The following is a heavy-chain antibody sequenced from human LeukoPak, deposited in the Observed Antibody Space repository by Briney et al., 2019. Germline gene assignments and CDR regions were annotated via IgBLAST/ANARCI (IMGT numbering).Heavy chain of an antibody. D-gene: IGHD3-22*01. CDR1: GFTFSTYV. J-gene: IGHJ4*02. Sequence: GGSLRLSCAASGFTFSTYVMSWVRQAPGKGLEWVSGISGTGRSTYYADSVKGRFTISRDNSKNTLYLQMNSLRAEDTAVYYCAKEPTYYYDSSGYYYWGQGTLVTVSS. CDR2: ISGTGRST. V-gene: IGHV3-23*01. CDR3: AKEPTYYYDSSGYYY.